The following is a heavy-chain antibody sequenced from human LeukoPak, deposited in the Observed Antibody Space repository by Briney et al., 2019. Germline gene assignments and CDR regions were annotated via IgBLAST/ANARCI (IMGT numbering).Heavy chain of an antibody. D-gene: IGHD3-22*01. Sequence: GGSLRLSCAASGFTFSSYGMHWVRQAPGKGLEWVTGISYDGSDKYYVDSVKGRFTISRDNSKNTLYLQMNSLRAEDTAVYYCAKDKSVNYYDSRTFDYWGQGTLVTVSS. CDR1: GFTFSSYG. CDR2: ISYDGSDK. CDR3: AKDKSVNYYDSRTFDY. V-gene: IGHV3-30*18. J-gene: IGHJ4*02.